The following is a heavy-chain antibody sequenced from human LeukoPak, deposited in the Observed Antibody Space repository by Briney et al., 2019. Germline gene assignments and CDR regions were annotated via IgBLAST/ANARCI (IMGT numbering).Heavy chain of an antibody. CDR2: IYTSGST. CDR3: ARVGRSLSGSHYYFDY. J-gene: IGHJ4*02. V-gene: IGHV4-4*07. CDR1: GGSISSYY. Sequence: SETLSLTCTVSGGSISSYYWSWIRQPAGKGLEWIGRIYTSGSTNYNPSLKSRVTMSVDTSKNQFSLKLSSVTAADTAVYYCARVGRSLSGSHYYFDYWGQGTLVTVSP. D-gene: IGHD1-26*01.